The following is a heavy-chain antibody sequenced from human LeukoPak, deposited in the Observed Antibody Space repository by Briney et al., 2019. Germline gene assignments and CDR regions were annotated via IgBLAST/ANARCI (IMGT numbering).Heavy chain of an antibody. V-gene: IGHV3-48*03. CDR3: ARDRKGWNDVAFDI. Sequence: GGSLRLSCAASGFTFSSYEMNWVRQAPGKGLEWVSYISSSGSTIYYADSVKGRFTISRDNAKNSLYLQMNSLRAEDTAVYYCARDRKGWNDVAFDIWGQGTMVTVSS. D-gene: IGHD1-1*01. CDR2: ISSSGSTI. CDR1: GFTFSSYE. J-gene: IGHJ3*02.